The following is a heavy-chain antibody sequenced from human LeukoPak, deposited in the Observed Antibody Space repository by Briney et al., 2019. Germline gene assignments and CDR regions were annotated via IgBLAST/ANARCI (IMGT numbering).Heavy chain of an antibody. Sequence: PSETLSLTCFVSGDSIRSSGYYWGWIRQPPGKGLEWIGSMFYGETTSYSPSLQSRVTISLDTSKNQFSLRLNSVTAADTAVYYCARLERSRMDGAQYWGQGTLVTVSS. D-gene: IGHD4/OR15-4a*01. CDR1: GDSIRSSGYY. J-gene: IGHJ4*02. V-gene: IGHV4-39*01. CDR3: ARLERSRMDGAQY. CDR2: MFYGETT.